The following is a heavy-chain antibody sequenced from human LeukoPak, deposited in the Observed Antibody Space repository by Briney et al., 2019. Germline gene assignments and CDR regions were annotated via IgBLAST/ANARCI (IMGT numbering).Heavy chain of an antibody. CDR3: AKDLRQLRFLEWYHTAFDY. CDR2: ISGSGGST. V-gene: IGHV3-23*01. J-gene: IGHJ4*02. CDR1: GFTFSSYA. D-gene: IGHD3-3*01. Sequence: PGGSLRLSCAASGFTFSSYAMSWVRQAPGKGLEWVSAISGSGGSTYYADSVKGRFTISRDNSKNTLYLQMNSLRAEDTAVYYYAKDLRQLRFLEWYHTAFDYWGQGTLVTVPS.